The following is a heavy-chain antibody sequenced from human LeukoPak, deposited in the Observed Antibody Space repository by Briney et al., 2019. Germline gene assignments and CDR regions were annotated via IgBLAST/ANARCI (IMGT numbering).Heavy chain of an antibody. D-gene: IGHD3-22*01. CDR1: GFTFSSYG. Sequence: GGSLRLSCAASGFTFSSYGMHWVRQAPGKGLEWVAVISYDGSNKYYADSVKGRFTISRDNSKNTLYLQMNSLRAEDTAVYYCAASYYYDSGGYYSPGYWGQGTLVTVSS. CDR3: AASYYYDSGGYYSPGY. CDR2: ISYDGSNK. V-gene: IGHV3-30*03. J-gene: IGHJ4*02.